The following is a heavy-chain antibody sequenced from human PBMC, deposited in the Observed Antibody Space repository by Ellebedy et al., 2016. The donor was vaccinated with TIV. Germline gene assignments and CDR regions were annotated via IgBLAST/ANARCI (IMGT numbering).Heavy chain of an antibody. CDR1: GLSLSELS. CDR3: ATNLYGDYAGDFDY. Sequence: AASVKVSCKVSGLSLSELSMHWVRQAPGKGLEWMGGFDPEDGEALYAQMFEGRVTLTEDTSTDTAHMDLTSLRYDDTAVYYCATNLYGDYAGDFDYWGQGTLVAVSS. CDR2: FDPEDGEA. V-gene: IGHV1-24*01. J-gene: IGHJ4*02. D-gene: IGHD4-17*01.